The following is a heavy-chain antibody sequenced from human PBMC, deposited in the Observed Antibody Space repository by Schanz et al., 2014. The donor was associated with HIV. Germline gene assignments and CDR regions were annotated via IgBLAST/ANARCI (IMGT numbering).Heavy chain of an antibody. V-gene: IGHV3-23*04. Sequence: VQLVESGGGVVQPGKSLRLSCAASGFSFSAYAMHWVRQAPGKGLEWVSAISGSGDSTYYTDSVKGRFTISRDNSKNTLYLQMNSLRAQDTAVYYCANTEYPYSSSSDYYYGMDVWGQGTTVTVS. CDR1: GFSFSAYA. CDR2: ISGSGDST. D-gene: IGHD6-6*01. J-gene: IGHJ6*02. CDR3: ANTEYPYSSSSDYYYGMDV.